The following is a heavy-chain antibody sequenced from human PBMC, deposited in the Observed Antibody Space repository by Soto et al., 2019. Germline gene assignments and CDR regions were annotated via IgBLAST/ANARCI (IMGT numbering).Heavy chain of an antibody. CDR3: ASGGISSSWNRGRWFDY. CDR2: INHSGST. D-gene: IGHD6-13*01. V-gene: IGHV4-34*01. CDR1: GGSFSGYY. Sequence: SETLSLTCAVYGGSFSGYYWSWIRQPPGKGLEWIGEINHSGSTNYNPSLKSRVTISVDTSKNQFSLKLSSVTAADTAVYYCASGGISSSWNRGRWFDYWGQGTLVTVSS. J-gene: IGHJ5*01.